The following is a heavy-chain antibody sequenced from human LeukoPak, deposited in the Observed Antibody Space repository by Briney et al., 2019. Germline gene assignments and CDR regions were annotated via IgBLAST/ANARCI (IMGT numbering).Heavy chain of an antibody. D-gene: IGHD2-2*01. Sequence: ASVKVSCKASGYTFTGYYMHWVRQATGQGLEWMGWMNPNSGNTGYAQKFQGRVTMTRNTSISTAYMELSSLRSEDTAVYYCARETLPNWFVPWGQGTLVTVSS. V-gene: IGHV1-8*02. CDR1: GYTFTGYY. CDR2: MNPNSGNT. CDR3: ARETLPNWFVP. J-gene: IGHJ5*02.